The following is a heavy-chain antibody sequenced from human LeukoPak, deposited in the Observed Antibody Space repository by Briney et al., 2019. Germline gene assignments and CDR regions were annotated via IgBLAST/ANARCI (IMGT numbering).Heavy chain of an antibody. D-gene: IGHD5-24*01. CDR1: GGTFSSYA. V-gene: IGHV1-69*05. CDR3: ARGSDGDSNNNWFDP. J-gene: IGHJ5*02. Sequence: SVKVSCKASGGTFSSYAISWVRQASGQGLEWMGGIIPIFGTANYAQKFQGRVTITTDESTSTAYMELSSLRSEDTAVYYCARGSDGDSNNNWFDPWGQGTLVTVSS. CDR2: IIPIFGTA.